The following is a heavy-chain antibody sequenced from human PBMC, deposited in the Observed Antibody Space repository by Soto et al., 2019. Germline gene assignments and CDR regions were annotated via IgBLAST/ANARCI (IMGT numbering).Heavy chain of an antibody. D-gene: IGHD7-27*01. CDR1: GYTFTIYA. J-gene: IGHJ6*02. V-gene: IGHV1-3*01. CDR2: INAGNGIA. CDR3: WNWGSTYGMDV. Sequence: ASVKVYCKASGYTFTIYAIHWVRQAPGQRLEWMGWINAGNGIANYAQKFQGRVTITADKSTSTAYMELSSLRSEDTAVYYCWNWGSTYGMDVWGQGTTVTVSS.